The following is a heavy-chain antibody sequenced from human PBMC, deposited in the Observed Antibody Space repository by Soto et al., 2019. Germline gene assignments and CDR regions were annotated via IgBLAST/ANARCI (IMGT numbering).Heavy chain of an antibody. CDR1: GLTFSSYS. CDR3: ARSPNDYGSGSYPDD. D-gene: IGHD3-10*01. V-gene: IGHV3-21*01. Sequence: EVQLVESGGGMVKPGGSLSVPCAESGLTFSSYSMNWVRQAPGKGLEGVSSISSSSSYIYYPDSVKGRFTISRDNAKNSLNLQMNSRRAEDTAVYYGARSPNDYGSGSYPDDWGQGTRVTVSS. J-gene: IGHJ4*02. CDR2: ISSSSSYI.